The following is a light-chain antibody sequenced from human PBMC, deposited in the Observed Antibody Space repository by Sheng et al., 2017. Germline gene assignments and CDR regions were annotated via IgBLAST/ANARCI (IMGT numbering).Light chain of an antibody. V-gene: IGLV2-14*02. CDR2: EGS. CDR3: QSYDSSLSGYV. CDR1: SSDVGSYNL. Sequence: QSALTQPASVSGSPGQSITISCTGTSSDVGSYNLVSWYQQHPGKAPKLMIYEGSKRPSGVSNRFSGSKSGNTASLAITGLQAEDEADYYCQSYDSSLSGYVFGTGTKVTVL. J-gene: IGLJ1*01.